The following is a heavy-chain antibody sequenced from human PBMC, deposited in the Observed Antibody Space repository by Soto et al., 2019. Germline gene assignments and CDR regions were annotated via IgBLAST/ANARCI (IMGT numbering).Heavy chain of an antibody. D-gene: IGHD3-22*01. J-gene: IGHJ4*02. CDR3: ARAPLGIIVAPDF. Sequence: ASVKVSCKASGGTFSSYAISWVRQAPGQGLEWMGGIIPIFGTANYAQKFQGRVTITADESTSTAYMELSSLTSDDTAVYYCARAPLGIIVAPDFWGQGTLVTVSS. CDR2: IIPIFGTA. CDR1: GGTFSSYA. V-gene: IGHV1-69*13.